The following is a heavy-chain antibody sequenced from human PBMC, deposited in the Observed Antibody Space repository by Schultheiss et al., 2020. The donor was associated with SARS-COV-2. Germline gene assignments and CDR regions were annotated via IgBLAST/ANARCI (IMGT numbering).Heavy chain of an antibody. CDR1: GFTFSSYS. J-gene: IGHJ4*02. CDR3: AKEMYYYGSGSSYFDY. CDR2: ISGSGGST. V-gene: IGHV3-23*01. D-gene: IGHD3-10*01. Sequence: GESLKISCAASGFTFSSYSMNWVRQAPGKGLEWVSAISGSGGSTYYADSVKGRFTISRDNSKNTLYLQMNSLRAEDTAVYYCAKEMYYYGSGSSYFDYWGQGTLVTVSS.